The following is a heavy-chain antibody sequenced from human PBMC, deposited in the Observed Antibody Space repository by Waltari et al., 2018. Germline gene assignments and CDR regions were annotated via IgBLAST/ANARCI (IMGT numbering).Heavy chain of an antibody. CDR2: INQDGSEK. CDR3: TRGGDDSSWYWRN. Sequence: EVQLVESGGGLVQPGGSLRLSCAASGVTFSKNWMTWVRQAPGKGLEWVANINQDGSEKYSVESVKGRFTISRDNAKNSLYLQLNSLRADDTAVYYCTRGGDDSSWYWRNWGQGTLVTVSS. V-gene: IGHV3-7*01. CDR1: GVTFSKNW. D-gene: IGHD6-13*01. J-gene: IGHJ4*02.